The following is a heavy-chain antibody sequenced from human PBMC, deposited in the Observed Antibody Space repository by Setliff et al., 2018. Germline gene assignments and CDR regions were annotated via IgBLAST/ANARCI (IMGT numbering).Heavy chain of an antibody. J-gene: IGHJ6*03. D-gene: IGHD2-8*01. CDR3: AREDGPNYYYYYMDI. Sequence: PSETLSLTCTASGDSISSDYWNWIRQPPGKGLEWIGNIYHSGGANYNPSLKSRVTISIEKTKNEVYLRLSSVTAADTALYFCAREDGPNYYYYYMDIWGKGTTVTVSS. CDR1: GDSISSDY. CDR2: IYHSGGA. V-gene: IGHV4-59*12.